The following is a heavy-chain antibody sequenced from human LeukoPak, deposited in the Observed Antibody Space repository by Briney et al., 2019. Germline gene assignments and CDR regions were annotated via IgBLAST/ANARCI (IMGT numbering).Heavy chain of an antibody. CDR1: GGSFSGYY. V-gene: IGHV4-34*01. D-gene: IGHD6-13*01. CDR3: ARDRAAAGTPSFFDY. Sequence: SETLSLTCAVYGGSFSGYYWSWIRQPPGKGLEWIGEINHSGSTNYNPSLKSRVTISVDTSKNQFSLKLSSVTAADTAVYYCARDRAAAGTPSFFDYWGQGTLVTVSS. CDR2: INHSGST. J-gene: IGHJ4*02.